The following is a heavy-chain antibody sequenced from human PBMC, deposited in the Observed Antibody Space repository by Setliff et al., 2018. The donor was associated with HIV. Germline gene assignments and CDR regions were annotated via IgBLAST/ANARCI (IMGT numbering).Heavy chain of an antibody. V-gene: IGHV1-58*02. CDR2: IGVGSGNT. CDR1: GFTFTSSA. Sequence: ASVKVSCKASGFTFTSSAMQWVRQARGQRLEWIGWIGVGSGNTNYAQKFQERVTITRDMSTSTAYMELSSLRSEDTAVYYCAALDIVATRASYYFDYWGQGTLGTV. D-gene: IGHD5-12*01. J-gene: IGHJ4*02. CDR3: AALDIVATRASYYFDY.